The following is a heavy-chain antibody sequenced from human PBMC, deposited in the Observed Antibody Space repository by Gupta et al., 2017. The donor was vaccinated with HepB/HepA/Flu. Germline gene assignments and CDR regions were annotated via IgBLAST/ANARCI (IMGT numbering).Heavy chain of an antibody. J-gene: IGHJ4*02. CDR2: IKEDGSEK. CDR3: ARALYSGGWYAY. Sequence: EVQLVESGGDLVQPGGSLRLSCAASGFTFCRLWMSWVRQAQGKGLEWVANIKEDGSEKYYVDSVKGRFTISRDNAKNSLYLQMNSLRAEDTAVYYCARALYSGGWYAYWGQGTLVTVSS. V-gene: IGHV3-7*01. CDR1: GFTFCRLW. D-gene: IGHD6-19*01.